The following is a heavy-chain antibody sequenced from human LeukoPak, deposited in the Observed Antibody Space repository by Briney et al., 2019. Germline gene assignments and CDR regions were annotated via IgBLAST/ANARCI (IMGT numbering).Heavy chain of an antibody. J-gene: IGHJ4*02. V-gene: IGHV1-46*01. D-gene: IGHD2-15*01. CDR2: INPSGGST. CDR3: ARDYCSGGSCYNFFDY. CDR1: GYTFTSYG. Sequence: ASVKVSCKASGYTFTSYGISWVRQAPGQGLEWMGIINPSGGSTSYAQKFQGRVTMTRDTSTSTVYMELSSLRSEDTAVYYCARDYCSGGSCYNFFDYWGQGTLVTVSS.